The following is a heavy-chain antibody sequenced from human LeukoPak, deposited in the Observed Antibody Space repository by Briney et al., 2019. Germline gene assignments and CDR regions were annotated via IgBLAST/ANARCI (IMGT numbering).Heavy chain of an antibody. Sequence: GGSLRLSCEASGFXFSSYSINWVRQAPGKGLEWVSYISSSSTTIYYADSVKGRFTISRDNAKNSLYLQMNSLRDDDTAVYYCASGWTLPSYDYWGQGTLVTVSS. D-gene: IGHD6-19*01. J-gene: IGHJ4*02. CDR1: GFXFSSYS. CDR3: ASGWTLPSYDY. CDR2: ISSSSTTI. V-gene: IGHV3-48*02.